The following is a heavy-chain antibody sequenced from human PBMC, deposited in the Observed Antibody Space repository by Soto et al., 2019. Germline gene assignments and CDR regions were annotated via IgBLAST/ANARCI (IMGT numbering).Heavy chain of an antibody. CDR2: INAGNGNT. V-gene: IGHV1-3*05. CDR1: GYTFTSYA. J-gene: IGHJ4*02. Sequence: QVQLVQSGAEEKKPGASVKVSCKASGYTFTSYAMHWVRQAPEQRLEWMGWINAGNGNTKYSQKFQGRVTITRDTSASTAYMELSSLRSEVTAVYYCARAPGGPGIAEYWGQGTLVTVSS. CDR3: ARAPGGPGIAEY. D-gene: IGHD6-13*01.